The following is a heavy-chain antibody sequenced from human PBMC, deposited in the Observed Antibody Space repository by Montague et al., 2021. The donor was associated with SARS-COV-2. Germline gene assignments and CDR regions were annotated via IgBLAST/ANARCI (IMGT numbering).Heavy chain of an antibody. CDR1: GGSISSSSYY. Sequence: SETLSLTCAVSGGSISSSSYYWGWIRQPPGKGLEWIGSIHYSGSTYYNPSLKSRVSISVDTSKNQFSLKLSSVTVADTAVYYCARSWDTVYYYYGMDVWGQGTTVTVSS. D-gene: IGHD1-26*01. CDR3: ARSWDTVYYYYGMDV. CDR2: IHYSGST. V-gene: IGHV4-39*01. J-gene: IGHJ6*02.